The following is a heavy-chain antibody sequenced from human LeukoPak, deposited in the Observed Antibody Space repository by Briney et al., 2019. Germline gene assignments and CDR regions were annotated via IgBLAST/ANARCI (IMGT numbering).Heavy chain of an antibody. CDR1: GASITNYY. CDR2: ISKSGST. D-gene: IGHD5-24*01. Sequence: SETLSLTCTVPGASITNYYWSWIRQSPGKGLEWIGYISKSGSTNYNLSLKSRVTISVDTSKNQFSLKLTSMTAADTAIYYCARGAYNALYCDSCGQGTLVTVSS. CDR3: ARGAYNALYCDS. V-gene: IGHV4-59*01. J-gene: IGHJ4*02.